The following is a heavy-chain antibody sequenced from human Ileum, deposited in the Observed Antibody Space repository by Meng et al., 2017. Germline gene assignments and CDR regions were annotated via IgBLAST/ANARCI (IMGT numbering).Heavy chain of an antibody. D-gene: IGHD2-15*01. CDR1: GGSIRSSFF. V-gene: IGHV4-4*02. Sequence: VHLTDSDAGLVAPSGTLSPTCPVSGGSIRSSFFWSCVRQSPGKGLEWIGQIYLAGSPNYNPSLESRVTISVDKSKNQFSLRLTSVTAADTAIFYCVRHGGKYFDSWGQGTLVTVSS. J-gene: IGHJ4*02. CDR2: IYLAGSP. CDR3: VRHGGKYFDS.